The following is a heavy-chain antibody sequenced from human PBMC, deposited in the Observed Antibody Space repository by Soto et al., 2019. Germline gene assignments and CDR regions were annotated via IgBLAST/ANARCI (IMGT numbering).Heavy chain of an antibody. J-gene: IGHJ4*02. CDR1: GGSVSSGSYY. D-gene: IGHD4-17*01. Sequence: QVQLQESGPGLVKPSATLSLTCTVSGGSVSSGSYYWSRIRQPPGNGLEWIGYIYFSGSTNYNPSLKSRVTISVDTSKNQFSLKLSSVTAADTAVYYCARGVSDYGVNFDYWGQGTLVTVSS. CDR3: ARGVSDYGVNFDY. CDR2: IYFSGST. V-gene: IGHV4-61*01.